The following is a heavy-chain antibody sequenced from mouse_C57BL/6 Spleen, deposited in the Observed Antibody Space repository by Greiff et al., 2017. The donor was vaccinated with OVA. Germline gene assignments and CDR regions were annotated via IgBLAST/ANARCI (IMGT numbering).Heavy chain of an antibody. CDR3: ARGGSRGYYAMDY. V-gene: IGHV1-69*01. Sequence: QVQLQQSGAELVMPGASVKLSCKASGYTFTSYWMHWVKQRPGQGLEWIGEIDPSDSYTNYNQKFKGKSTLTVDKSSSTAYMQLSSLTSEDSAVYYCARGGSRGYYAMDYWGQGTSVTVSS. CDR2: IDPSDSYT. J-gene: IGHJ4*01. CDR1: GYTFTSYW. D-gene: IGHD1-1*01.